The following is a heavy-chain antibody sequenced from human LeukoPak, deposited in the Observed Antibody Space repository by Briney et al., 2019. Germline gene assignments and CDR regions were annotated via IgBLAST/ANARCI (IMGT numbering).Heavy chain of an antibody. D-gene: IGHD4-23*01. CDR2: ISSSGSTI. V-gene: IGHV3-48*03. J-gene: IGHJ3*02. CDR3: AKSTSTTVAPRDSLDI. CDR1: DFTFSTYA. Sequence: PGGSLRLSCAASDFTFSTYAMSWVRQAPGKGLEWVSYISSSGSTIYYADSVKGRFTISRDNAKNSLYLQMNSLRAEDTAVYYCAKSTSTTVAPRDSLDIWGQGTMVTVSS.